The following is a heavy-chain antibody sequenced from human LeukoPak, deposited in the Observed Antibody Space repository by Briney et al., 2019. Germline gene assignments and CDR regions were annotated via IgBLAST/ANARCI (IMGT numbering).Heavy chain of an antibody. CDR3: ARAILTASGYVWHFDL. CDR1: GGSISSGAYW. D-gene: IGHD3-3*01. Sequence: SETLSLTCSVSGGSISSGAYWWSWIRQHPGEGLEWIGDSYSSGSTFYNPSLRSRVTMAVDTSKNQFSLKLTSLNAADTAVYHCARAILTASGYVWHFDLWGQGTLVTVSS. V-gene: IGHV4-31*03. CDR2: SYSSGST. J-gene: IGHJ5*02.